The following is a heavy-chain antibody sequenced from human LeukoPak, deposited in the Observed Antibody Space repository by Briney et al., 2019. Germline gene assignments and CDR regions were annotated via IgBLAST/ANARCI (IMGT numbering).Heavy chain of an antibody. CDR1: GGSISSYY. Sequence: SETLSLTCTVSGGSISSYYWSWIRQPPGEGLEWIGYIYYSGSTNYNPSLKSRVTISVDTSKNQFSLKLSSVTAADTAVYYCARDLWFGGQGWFDPWGQGTLVTVSS. V-gene: IGHV4-59*01. J-gene: IGHJ5*02. D-gene: IGHD3-10*01. CDR3: ARDLWFGGQGWFDP. CDR2: IYYSGST.